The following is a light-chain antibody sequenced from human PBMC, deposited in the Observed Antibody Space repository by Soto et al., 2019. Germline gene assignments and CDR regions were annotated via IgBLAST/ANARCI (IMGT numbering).Light chain of an antibody. Sequence: QSALTQPPSVSGAPGQRVTISCTGSSSNIGAGYDVHWYQQLPGTAPKLLIYGNNNRPSGVPDRFSGSKSGTSASLAITGLQGEDEGDYYCQSYDSSLSGWVVFGGGTKVTVL. J-gene: IGLJ3*02. CDR1: SSNIGAGYD. V-gene: IGLV1-40*01. CDR2: GNN. CDR3: QSYDSSLSGWVV.